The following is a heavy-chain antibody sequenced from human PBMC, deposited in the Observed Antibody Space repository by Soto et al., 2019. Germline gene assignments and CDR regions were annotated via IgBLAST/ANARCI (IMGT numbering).Heavy chain of an antibody. CDR1: GFTFSSYG. J-gene: IGHJ4*02. CDR2: IWYDGSNK. V-gene: IGHV3-33*01. CDR3: ASLAVAGWGAFDY. D-gene: IGHD6-19*01. Sequence: GGSLRLSCAASGFTFSSYGMHWVRQAPGKGLEWVAVIWYDGSNKYYADSVKGRFTISRDNSKNTLYLQMNSLRAEDTAVYYCASLAVAGWGAFDYWGQGTLVTVSS.